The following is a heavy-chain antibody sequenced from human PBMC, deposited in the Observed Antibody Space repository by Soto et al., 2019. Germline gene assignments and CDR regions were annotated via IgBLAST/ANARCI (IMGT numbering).Heavy chain of an antibody. CDR3: AKPNHKGHHRIHVQLLSSAFDY. D-gene: IGHD2-2*01. CDR1: GFTFSSYA. J-gene: IGHJ4*02. CDR2: ISGSGGST. Sequence: EVQLLESGGGLVQPGGSLRLSCAASGFTFSSYAMSWVRQAPGKGLEWVSAISGSGGSTYYADSVKGRFTISRDNSKNTLYLQMNSLRAEDTAVYYCAKPNHKGHHRIHVQLLSSAFDYWGQGTLVTVSS. V-gene: IGHV3-23*01.